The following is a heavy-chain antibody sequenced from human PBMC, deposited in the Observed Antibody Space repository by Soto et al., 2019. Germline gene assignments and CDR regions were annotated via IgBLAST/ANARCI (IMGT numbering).Heavy chain of an antibody. J-gene: IGHJ4*02. V-gene: IGHV4-59*01. CDR2: IYYSGST. Sequence: SETLSLTCAVSGGSISTYYWSWIRQPPGKGLEWIGYIYYSGSTNYNPSLKSRVTISVDTSKNQFSLKLSSVTAADTAVYYCARGNYDFLTGYYIEYFDYWGQGTLVTVSS. CDR1: GGSISTYY. D-gene: IGHD3-9*01. CDR3: ARGNYDFLTGYYIEYFDY.